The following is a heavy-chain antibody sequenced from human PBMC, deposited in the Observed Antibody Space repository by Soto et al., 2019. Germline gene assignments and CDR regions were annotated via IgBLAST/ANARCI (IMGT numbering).Heavy chain of an antibody. Sequence: SETLSLTYTVSGGSISSYYWSWIRQPPGKGLEWIGYIYYSGSTNYNPSLKSRVTISVDTSKNQFSLKLSSVTAADTAVYYCVRGVRFLEWISPNWFDPWGQGPLVTVSP. CDR3: VRGVRFLEWISPNWFDP. J-gene: IGHJ5*02. D-gene: IGHD3-3*01. V-gene: IGHV4-59*01. CDR1: GGSISSYY. CDR2: IYYSGST.